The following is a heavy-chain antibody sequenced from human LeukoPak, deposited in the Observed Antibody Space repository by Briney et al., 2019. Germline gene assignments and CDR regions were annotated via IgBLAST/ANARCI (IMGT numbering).Heavy chain of an antibody. CDR3: ARNLWGRGSNYGKFYQYMDV. CDR1: GGSISSYY. J-gene: IGHJ6*03. V-gene: IGHV4-59*01. Sequence: SETLSLTCTVSGGSISSYYWSWIRQPPGKGLEWIGYIYNSGSTNYNPSLRSRVTISLDTSKNHFSLKLSSVTAADTAVYYCARNLWGRGSNYGKFYQYMDVWGKGTRVTVFS. CDR2: IYNSGST. D-gene: IGHD3-16*01.